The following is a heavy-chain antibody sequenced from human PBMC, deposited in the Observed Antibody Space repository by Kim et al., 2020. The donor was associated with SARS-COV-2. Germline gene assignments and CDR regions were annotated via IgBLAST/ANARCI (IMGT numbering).Heavy chain of an antibody. V-gene: IGHV1-69*13. Sequence: SVKVSCKASGGTFSSYAISWVRQAPGQGLEWMGGIIPIFGTANYAQKFQGRVTITADESTSTAYMELSSLRSEDTAVYYCARERGKYDAFDIWGQGTMVTVSS. CDR1: GGTFSSYA. D-gene: IGHD1-26*01. J-gene: IGHJ3*02. CDR3: ARERGKYDAFDI. CDR2: IIPIFGTA.